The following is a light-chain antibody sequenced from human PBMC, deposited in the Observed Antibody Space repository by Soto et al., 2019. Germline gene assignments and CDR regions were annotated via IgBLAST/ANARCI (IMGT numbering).Light chain of an antibody. CDR2: GAS. CDR1: QSVSGSY. Sequence: IVLTQSPGTLSFSPGERATLSCRASQSVSGSYLAWHQQKPGQAPRLLIYGASSRATGIPDRFTGSGSGTDFTLTISRLEPEDFAVYYCQQYGSTPTFGQGTKVDI. J-gene: IGKJ1*01. CDR3: QQYGSTPT. V-gene: IGKV3-20*01.